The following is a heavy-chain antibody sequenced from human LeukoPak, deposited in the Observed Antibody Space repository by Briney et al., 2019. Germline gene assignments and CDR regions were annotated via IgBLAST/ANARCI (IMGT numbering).Heavy chain of an antibody. V-gene: IGHV4-59*01. CDR2: VHYSGTT. Sequence: SQTLSLTCTVSDGSITNYDWSWVRQPPGKGPEFIGHVHYSGTTNYSPSLRSRVTISIDTSKKHFFLKLKSVTAADTAVYYCATGYGDFRVEGRYFYSWGQGTLVTVSS. CDR3: ATGYGDFRVEGRYFYS. J-gene: IGHJ4*02. D-gene: IGHD4-17*01. CDR1: DGSITNYD.